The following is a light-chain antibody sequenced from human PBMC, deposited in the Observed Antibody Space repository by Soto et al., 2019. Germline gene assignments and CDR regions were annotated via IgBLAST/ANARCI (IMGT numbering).Light chain of an antibody. V-gene: IGKV1-39*01. CDR2: AAS. Sequence: DIQVTQSPSSLSASVGDRVTITCRASESIAGYLNWYQQKPGNAPKLLIYAASNLQSGVPSRFSGSGSGTDFTLTISSLQPEDFGTYYCQLSYSIPLTFGGGTKVEIK. CDR3: QLSYSIPLT. CDR1: ESIAGY. J-gene: IGKJ4*01.